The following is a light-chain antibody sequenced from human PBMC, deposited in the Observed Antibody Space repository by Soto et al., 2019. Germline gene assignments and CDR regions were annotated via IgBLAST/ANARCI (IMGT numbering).Light chain of an antibody. CDR2: AAS. J-gene: IGKJ5*01. Sequence: DVQMTQSPSSLSASVGDIVSITCRASQNIDTRLNWFQQKPGEAPNLLIYAASTLHSGVPPRFSGSGSGTDFTLTIRSLQPEDYATYFCQQNYNHPVTFGQGTRLDIK. CDR3: QQNYNHPVT. V-gene: IGKV1-39*01. CDR1: QNIDTR.